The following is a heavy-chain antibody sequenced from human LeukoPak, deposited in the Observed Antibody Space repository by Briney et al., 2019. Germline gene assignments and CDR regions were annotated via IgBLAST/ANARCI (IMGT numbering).Heavy chain of an antibody. CDR3: ARPVVVPAAAKTYYYGMDV. V-gene: IGHV1-69*13. Sequence: SVKVSCKASGYTFTGYYMHWVRQAPGQGLEWMGGIIPIFGTANYAQKFQGRVTITADESTSTAYMELSSLRSEDTAVYYCARPVVVPAAAKTYYYGMDVWGQGTTVTVSS. CDR1: GYTFTGYY. CDR2: IIPIFGTA. J-gene: IGHJ6*02. D-gene: IGHD2-2*01.